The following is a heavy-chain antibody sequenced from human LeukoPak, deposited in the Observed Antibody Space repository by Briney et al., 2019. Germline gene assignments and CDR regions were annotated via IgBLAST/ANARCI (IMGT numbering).Heavy chain of an antibody. Sequence: ASVKVSCKASGGTFSSYAISSVRQAPGQGLEWMGGIIPIFGTANYAQKFQGRVTITADKSTSTAYMELSSLRSEDTAVYYCVRYSYGNDYFDYWGQGTLVTVSS. V-gene: IGHV1-69*06. CDR1: GGTFSSYA. CDR2: IIPIFGTA. CDR3: VRYSYGNDYFDY. D-gene: IGHD5-18*01. J-gene: IGHJ4*02.